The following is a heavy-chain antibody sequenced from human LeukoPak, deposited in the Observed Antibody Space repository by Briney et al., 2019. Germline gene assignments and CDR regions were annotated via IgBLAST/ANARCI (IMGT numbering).Heavy chain of an antibody. Sequence: TGGSLRLSCAASGFTFSSYSMNWVRQAPGKGLEWVSSISSSSSYIYYADSVKGRFTISRDNAKNSLYLRTNSPRAEDTAVYYCARVLYSSGWLWGQGTLVTVSS. CDR1: GFTFSSYS. CDR2: ISSSSSYI. D-gene: IGHD6-19*01. CDR3: ARVLYSSGWL. V-gene: IGHV3-21*01. J-gene: IGHJ4*02.